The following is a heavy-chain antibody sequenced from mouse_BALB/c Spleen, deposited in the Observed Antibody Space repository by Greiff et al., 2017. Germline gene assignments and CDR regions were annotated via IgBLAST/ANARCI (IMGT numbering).Heavy chain of an antibody. CDR1: GYAFTNYL. V-gene: IGHV1-54*01. CDR2: INPGSGGT. CDR3: ARSDYGDWYFDV. Sequence: VQLQQSGAELVRPGTSVKVSCKASGYAFTNYLIEWVKQRPGQGLEWIGVINPGSGGTNYNEKFKGKATLTADKSSSTAYMQLSSLTSDDSAVYFCARSDYGDWYFDVWGAGTTVTVSS. D-gene: IGHD1-2*01. J-gene: IGHJ1*01.